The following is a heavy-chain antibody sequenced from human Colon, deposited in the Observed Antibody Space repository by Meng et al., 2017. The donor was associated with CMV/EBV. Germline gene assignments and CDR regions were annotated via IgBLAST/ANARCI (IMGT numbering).Heavy chain of an antibody. D-gene: IGHD3-10*01. CDR1: GYIFTNYY. CDR3: ARDLWPIVRGGNLRGWFDL. CDR2: INPNRGGT. J-gene: IGHJ5*02. V-gene: IGHV1-2*02. Sequence: ASVKVSCKASGYIFTNYYIHWVRQAPGQGLEWMGWINPNRGGTNYAQNFQGRVTMTRDTSVSTLYMELSSLTSDDTAVYYCARDLWPIVRGGNLRGWFDLWGQGTLVTVSS.